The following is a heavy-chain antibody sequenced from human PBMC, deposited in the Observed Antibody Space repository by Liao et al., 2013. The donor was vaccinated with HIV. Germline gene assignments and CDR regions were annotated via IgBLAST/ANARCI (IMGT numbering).Heavy chain of an antibody. Sequence: QLQLQESGPGLVKPSETLSLTCTVSGGSISSSSYYWGWIRQPPGKGLEWIGYVYYSGTTNYSPSLKSRVTIPVDTSKNQFSLKLSSVTAADTAVYYCARGGHDFWSGYYPYYYYYMDVWGKGHGHRLL. CDR2: VYYSGTT. J-gene: IGHJ6*03. CDR1: GGSISSSSYY. D-gene: IGHD3-3*01. V-gene: IGHV4-61*05. CDR3: ARGGHDFWSGYYPYYYYYMDV.